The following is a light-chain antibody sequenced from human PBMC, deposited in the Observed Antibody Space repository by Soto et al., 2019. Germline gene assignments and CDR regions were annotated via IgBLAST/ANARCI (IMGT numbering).Light chain of an antibody. CDR1: QAINIW. Sequence: DVQMTQSPSTLSASVGDSVTLTCRASQAINIWLAWYQQKPGKAPKLLIYGASTLESGVPSRFSVSGSGTEFTLTIYSLQPDDFATYYCEQYQTYTWTFGQGTKVEIK. V-gene: IGKV1-5*01. CDR3: EQYQTYTWT. J-gene: IGKJ1*01. CDR2: GAS.